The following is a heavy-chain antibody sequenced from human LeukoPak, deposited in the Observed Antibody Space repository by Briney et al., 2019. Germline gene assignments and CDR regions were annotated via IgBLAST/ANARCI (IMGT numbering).Heavy chain of an antibody. D-gene: IGHD1-1*01. CDR2: IYYSGST. J-gene: IGHJ4*02. CDR3: ARDGTREFDY. V-gene: IGHV4-39*07. CDR1: GGSISSSNYY. Sequence: SETLSLTCTVSGGSISSSNYYWGWIRQPPGKGLEWIGNIYYSGSTNYNPSLKSRVTISVDTSKNQFSLKLSSVTAADTAVYYCARDGTREFDYWGQGTLVTVSS.